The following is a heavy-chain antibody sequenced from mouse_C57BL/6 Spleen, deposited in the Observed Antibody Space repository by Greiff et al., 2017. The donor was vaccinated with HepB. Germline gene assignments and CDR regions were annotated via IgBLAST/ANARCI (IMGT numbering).Heavy chain of an antibody. CDR3: ARDDYDGAY. Sequence: EVQLQQSGPGLVKPSQSLSLTCSVTGYSIPSGYYWNWIRQFPGNKLEWMGYISYDGSNNYNPSLKNRISITRDTSKNQFFLKLNSVTTEDTATYYCARDDYDGAYWGQGTLVTVSA. V-gene: IGHV3-6*01. CDR2: ISYDGSN. J-gene: IGHJ3*01. CDR1: GYSIPSGYY. D-gene: IGHD2-4*01.